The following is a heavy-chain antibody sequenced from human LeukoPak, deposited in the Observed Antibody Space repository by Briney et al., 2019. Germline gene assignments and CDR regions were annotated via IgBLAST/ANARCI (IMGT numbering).Heavy chain of an antibody. CDR2: ITGSGGTS. J-gene: IGHJ4*02. D-gene: IGHD3-9*01. CDR1: GFILRDYA. Sequence: PGASLRLSCAASGFILRDYAMSWVRQAPGKGLEWVSAITGSGGTSWYADSVKGHFTISRDNSKNTLYLQMNGLGADDTAVYYCAKWGDYDGLTGYSDCWGQGTLVTVSS. CDR3: AKWGDYDGLTGYSDC. V-gene: IGHV3-23*01.